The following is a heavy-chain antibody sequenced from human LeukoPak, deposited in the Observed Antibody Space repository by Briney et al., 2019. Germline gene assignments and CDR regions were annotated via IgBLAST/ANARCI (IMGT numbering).Heavy chain of an antibody. CDR2: IYSGGST. CDR3: ARSRPIPPYYYDSSGSPREAFDI. D-gene: IGHD3-22*01. V-gene: IGHV3-53*01. J-gene: IGHJ3*02. CDR1: GFTVSSNY. Sequence: PGGSLRLSCAASGFTVSSNYMSWVRQAPGKGLEWVSVIYSGGSTYYADSVKGRFTISRDNSKNTLYLQMNSLRAEDTAVYYCARSRPIPPYYYDSSGSPREAFDIWGQGAMVTVSS.